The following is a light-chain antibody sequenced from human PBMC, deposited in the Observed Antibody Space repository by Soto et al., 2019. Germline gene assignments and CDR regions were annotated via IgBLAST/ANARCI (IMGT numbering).Light chain of an antibody. J-gene: IGKJ3*01. V-gene: IGKV1-9*01. CDR2: GAS. Sequence: IQLTQSPSSLYASVGDRVTITCRASQGISSFLAWNQQKPGKAPKRLIYGASTLQSGVPSRFSGRGSGTDFTLTIGSLQPEDFATYYCQQLNSFPIPFGPGTKVDIK. CDR1: QGISSF. CDR3: QQLNSFPIP.